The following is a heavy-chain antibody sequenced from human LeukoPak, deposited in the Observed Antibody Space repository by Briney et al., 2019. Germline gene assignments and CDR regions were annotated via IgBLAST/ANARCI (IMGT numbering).Heavy chain of an antibody. CDR3: ARGFVVEGHFDY. D-gene: IGHD2-21*01. CDR1: GGSISSSSYY. J-gene: IGHJ4*02. V-gene: IGHV4-39*01. Sequence: PSETLSLTCTVSGGSISSSSYYWGWIRQPPGKGLEWIGSIYYSGSTYYNPSLKSRVTISVDTSKNQFSLKLSSVTAADTAVYYCARGFVVEGHFDYWGQGTLVTVSS. CDR2: IYYSGST.